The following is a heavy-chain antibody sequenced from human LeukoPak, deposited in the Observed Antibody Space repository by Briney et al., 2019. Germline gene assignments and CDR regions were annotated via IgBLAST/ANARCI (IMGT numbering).Heavy chain of an antibody. V-gene: IGHV4-59*08. CDR1: GASTSSSF. J-gene: IGHJ6*02. D-gene: IGHD5-12*01. CDR2: INYRGET. Sequence: PSETLSLTCTVSGASTSSSFWSWIRQSPGKGLEWVRYINYRGETSQNPSLESRVSMSVDTSKNQISLQLTSVTAADTAVYYCARMIVATIRIGVYFYHGMDVWGQGTTVTVSS. CDR3: ARMIVATIRIGVYFYHGMDV.